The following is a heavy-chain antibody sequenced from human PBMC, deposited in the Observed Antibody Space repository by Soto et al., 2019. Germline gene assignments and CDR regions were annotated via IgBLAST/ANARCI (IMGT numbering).Heavy chain of an antibody. CDR2: INPNSGGT. J-gene: IGHJ6*02. Sequence: QVQLVQSGAEVKKPGASVKVSCKASGYTFTGYYMHWVRQAPGQGLEWMGWINPNSGGTNYAQKFEGWVTMTRDTSISTAYMELSRLRSDDTAVYFCARAHNWFEGEGYYFYGVDVWGQGTTVTVSS. D-gene: IGHD3-10*01. CDR3: ARAHNWFEGEGYYFYGVDV. V-gene: IGHV1-2*04. CDR1: GYTFTGYY.